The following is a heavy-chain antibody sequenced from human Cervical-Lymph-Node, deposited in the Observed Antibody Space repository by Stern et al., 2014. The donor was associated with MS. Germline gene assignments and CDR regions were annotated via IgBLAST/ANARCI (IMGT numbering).Heavy chain of an antibody. CDR1: GFMFSSFA. V-gene: IGHV3-30*18. J-gene: IGHJ4*02. D-gene: IGHD2/OR15-2a*01. Sequence: VQLEESGGGVVQPGRSLRLSCGASGFMFSSFAMHWVRQAPGKGLEWVAGISYDGSTKYYADSVKGRFTISRDNSKSTMYLQMNSLRYEDTALYYCAKDASTNHFRFFFDDWGQGTLVTVSS. CDR2: ISYDGSTK. CDR3: AKDASTNHFRFFFDD.